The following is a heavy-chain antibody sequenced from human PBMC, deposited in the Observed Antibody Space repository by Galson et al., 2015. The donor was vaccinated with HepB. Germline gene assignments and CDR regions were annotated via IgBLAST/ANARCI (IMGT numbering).Heavy chain of an antibody. CDR1: GFTFSNYA. V-gene: IGHV3-23*01. J-gene: IGHJ4*02. CDR3: AKDSTLIWFGSSFDY. Sequence: SLRLSCAASGFTFSNYAMTWVRQAPGKGLEWVSTIRGSGRSTYYADSVKGRFTISRDNSNNALYVHMNSLTAENTAIYYCAKDSTLIWFGSSFDYWGQGTLITVSS. D-gene: IGHD3-10*01. CDR2: IRGSGRST.